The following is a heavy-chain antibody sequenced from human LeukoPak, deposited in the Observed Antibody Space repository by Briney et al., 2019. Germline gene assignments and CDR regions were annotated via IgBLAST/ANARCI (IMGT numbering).Heavy chain of an antibody. D-gene: IGHD3-3*01. V-gene: IGHV4-34*01. CDR1: GGSFSGYY. Sequence: SETLSLTCAVYGGSFSGYYWSWIRQPPGKGLEWIGEINHSGSTNYNPSLKSRVTISVDTSKNQFSLKLSSATAADTAVYYCARADYDFWSGYRGTFDYWGQGTLVTVSS. CDR3: ARADYDFWSGYRGTFDY. J-gene: IGHJ4*02. CDR2: INHSGST.